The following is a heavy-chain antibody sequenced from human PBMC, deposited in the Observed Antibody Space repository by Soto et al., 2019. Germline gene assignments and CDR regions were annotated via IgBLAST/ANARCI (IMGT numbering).Heavy chain of an antibody. J-gene: IGHJ2*01. CDR2: IYTGGST. V-gene: IGHV3-53*04. D-gene: IGHD3-10*02. CDR3: ARDLRLVVFGEFDL. CDR1: GFTFSSYY. Sequence: EVQLVESGGGLVQPGGSLRLSCAASGFTFSSYYMSWVRQAQGRGPEWVSVIYTGGSTYYADSVRGRFTVSRHNSNNTLYLQMNKLRPEDTAVYYCARDLRLVVFGEFDLWGRGTLVTVSS.